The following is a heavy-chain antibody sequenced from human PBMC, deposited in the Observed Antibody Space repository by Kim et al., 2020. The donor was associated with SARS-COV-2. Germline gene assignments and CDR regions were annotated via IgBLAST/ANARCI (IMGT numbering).Heavy chain of an antibody. V-gene: IGHV4-34*01. D-gene: IGHD2-2*01. CDR2: INHSGST. CDR3: ARGLSVPAANRWARFDP. CDR1: GGSFSGYY. J-gene: IGHJ5*02. Sequence: SETLSLTCAVYGGSFSGYYWSWIRQPPGKGLEWIGEINHSGSTNYNPSLKSRVTISVDTPKNQFSLKLSSVTAADTAVYYCARGLSVPAANRWARFDPWGQGTLVTVSS.